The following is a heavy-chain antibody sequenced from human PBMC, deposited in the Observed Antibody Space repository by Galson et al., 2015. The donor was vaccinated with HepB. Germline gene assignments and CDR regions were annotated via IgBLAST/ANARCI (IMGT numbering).Heavy chain of an antibody. CDR2: INAGNGNT. CDR1: GYTFTSYA. J-gene: IGHJ4*02. V-gene: IGHV1-3*01. Sequence: SVKVSCKASGYTFTSYAMHWVRQAPGQRLEWMGWINAGNGNTKYSQKFQGRVTITRDTSASTAYMELSSLRSEDTAVYYCARPRMVQGVPTFFDYWGQGTLVTVSS. CDR3: ARPRMVQGVPTFFDY. D-gene: IGHD3-10*01.